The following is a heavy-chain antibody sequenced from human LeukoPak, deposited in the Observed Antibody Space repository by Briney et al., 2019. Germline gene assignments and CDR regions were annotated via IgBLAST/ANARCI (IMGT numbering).Heavy chain of an antibody. J-gene: IGHJ3*02. Sequence: GESLKISCKGFGHSFTKYWIGWVRQMPGKGLEWMGIIYPDYSETTYSPSFQGQVAMSVDKSINTAYLQWNSLRASDTAMYYCARHTDGNDSDAFDIWGQGTMVAVSS. CDR2: IYPDYSET. CDR3: ARHTDGNDSDAFDI. D-gene: IGHD2-8*02. V-gene: IGHV5-51*01. CDR1: GHSFTKYW.